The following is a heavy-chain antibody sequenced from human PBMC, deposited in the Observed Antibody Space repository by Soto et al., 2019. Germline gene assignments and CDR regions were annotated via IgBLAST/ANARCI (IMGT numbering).Heavy chain of an antibody. D-gene: IGHD3-3*01. V-gene: IGHV2-5*02. Sequence: QITLKESGPTLVKPTQTLTLTCTFSGFSLSTSGVGVGWIRQPPGKALEWLALIYWDDDKRYSPSLKSRLTITKDTPKNQVVLTMTNTDPVDTATYYCAHSLWRTLYWGQGTLVTVSS. CDR2: IYWDDDK. CDR3: AHSLWRTLY. CDR1: GFSLSTSGVG. J-gene: IGHJ4*02.